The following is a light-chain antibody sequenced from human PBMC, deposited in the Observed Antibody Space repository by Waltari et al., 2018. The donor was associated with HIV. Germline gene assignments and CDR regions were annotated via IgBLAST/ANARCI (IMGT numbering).Light chain of an antibody. V-gene: IGLV3-19*01. CDR2: GKT. CDR1: SLSSYY. J-gene: IGLJ2*01. CDR3: YSRDSTTNHRV. Sequence: SSELTQDPVVSVALGQTVTITCQGDSLSSYYATWYQQKPRQAPLLVFFGKTSRPSGIPDRFSGSNSRNKASLTITGAQAEDEADYYCYSRDSTTNHRVFGGGTKLTVL.